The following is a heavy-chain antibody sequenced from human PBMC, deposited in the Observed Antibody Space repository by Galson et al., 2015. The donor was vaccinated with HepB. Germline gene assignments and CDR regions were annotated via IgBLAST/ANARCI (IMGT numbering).Heavy chain of an antibody. V-gene: IGHV1-46*01. CDR1: GYTFTSYY. Sequence: SVKVSCKASGYTFTSYYMHWVRQAPGQGLEWMGIINPSGGSTSYAQKFQGRVTITADESTSTAYMELSSLRSEDTAVYYCARDNSKGVTTVVGRSYYYYYMDVWGKGTTVTVSS. CDR2: INPSGGST. J-gene: IGHJ6*03. D-gene: IGHD4-23*01. CDR3: ARDNSKGVTTVVGRSYYYYYMDV.